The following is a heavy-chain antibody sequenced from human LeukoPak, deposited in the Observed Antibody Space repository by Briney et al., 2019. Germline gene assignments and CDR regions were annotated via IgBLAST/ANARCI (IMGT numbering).Heavy chain of an antibody. CDR2: ISVSGGST. Sequence: GGSLRLSCAASGFTFNSYAMSWVRQAPGKGLEWVSGISVSGGSTYYADSVKGRFTISRDNSKKTLYLQMNSLRAEDTAVYYCAKPLGTGIAAAGDLSDYWGQGTLVTVSS. J-gene: IGHJ4*02. CDR1: GFTFNSYA. D-gene: IGHD6-13*01. CDR3: AKPLGTGIAAAGDLSDY. V-gene: IGHV3-23*01.